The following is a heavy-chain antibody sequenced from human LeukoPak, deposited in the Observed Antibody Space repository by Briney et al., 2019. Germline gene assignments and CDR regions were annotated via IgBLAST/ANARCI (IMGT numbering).Heavy chain of an antibody. J-gene: IGHJ6*02. V-gene: IGHV1-8*01. Sequence: GASVKVSCKASGYTFTSYDINWVRQATGQGLEWMGWMNPNSGNTGYAQKFQGRVTMTRTTSISTASMELSSLRSEDTAVYYCARGIGGYYYYGMDVWGQGTTVTVSS. CDR1: GYTFTSYD. D-gene: IGHD3-16*01. CDR2: MNPNSGNT. CDR3: ARGIGGYYYYGMDV.